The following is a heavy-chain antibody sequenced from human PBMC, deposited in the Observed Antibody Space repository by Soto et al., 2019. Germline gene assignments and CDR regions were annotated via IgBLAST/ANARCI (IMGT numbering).Heavy chain of an antibody. D-gene: IGHD6-19*01. V-gene: IGHV1-3*01. J-gene: IGHJ5*02. CDR1: GYTFTSYA. CDR2: INAGNGNT. Sequence: QVQLVQSGAEVKKPGASVKVSCKASGYTFTSYAMHWVRQAPGQRLEWMGWINAGNGNTKYSQKFQGRVTITRDTSASTAYMELSSLRSEDTAVYYCAREARGWYGRGGYWFAPWGQGTLVTVSS. CDR3: AREARGWYGRGGYWFAP.